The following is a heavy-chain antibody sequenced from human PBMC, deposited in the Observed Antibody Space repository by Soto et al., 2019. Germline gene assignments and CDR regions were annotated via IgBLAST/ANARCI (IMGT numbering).Heavy chain of an antibody. CDR2: IGTVADT. D-gene: IGHD6-13*01. CDR1: GFTFSDYD. V-gene: IGHV3-13*04. Sequence: GGSLRLSCAASGFTFSDYDMHWVRQPTGKGLEWVSGIGTVADTYHSGSVKGRFTISRENAKNSLYLQMNSLRAGDTGVYYCARGARFGSTWNFDYWGQGTLVTVSS. J-gene: IGHJ4*02. CDR3: ARGARFGSTWNFDY.